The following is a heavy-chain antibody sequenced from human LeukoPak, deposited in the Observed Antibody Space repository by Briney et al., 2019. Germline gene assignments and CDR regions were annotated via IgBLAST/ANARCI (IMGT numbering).Heavy chain of an antibody. Sequence: GGSLRLSCAGSGFTVSSNYMSWVRQAPGKGLEWVSVIYSDGSTYYADSVKGRFTFSRDISKNTLYLQMNSLRAEDTAVYYCARDPSYGDWGQGTLVTVSS. D-gene: IGHD4/OR15-4a*01. V-gene: IGHV3-66*01. J-gene: IGHJ4*02. CDR3: ARDPSYGD. CDR1: GFTVSSNY. CDR2: IYSDGST.